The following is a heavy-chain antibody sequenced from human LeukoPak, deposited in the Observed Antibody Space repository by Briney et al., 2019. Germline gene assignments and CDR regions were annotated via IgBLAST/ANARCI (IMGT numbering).Heavy chain of an antibody. CDR3: ATGAVAGTDDAFDI. J-gene: IGHJ3*02. D-gene: IGHD6-19*01. Sequence: ASVKVSCMVSGYTFTDYYMHWVQQAPGKGLEWMGLVDPEDGETIYAEKFKGRVTITADTSTDTAYMELSSLRSEDTAVYYCATGAVAGTDDAFDIWGQGTMVTVFS. CDR1: GYTFTDYY. CDR2: VDPEDGET. V-gene: IGHV1-69-2*01.